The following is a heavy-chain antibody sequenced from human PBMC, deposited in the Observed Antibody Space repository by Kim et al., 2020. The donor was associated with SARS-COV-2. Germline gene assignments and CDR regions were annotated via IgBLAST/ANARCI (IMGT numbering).Heavy chain of an antibody. D-gene: IGHD2-21*01. CDR3: ARGSLSACGGDCYSVWAFIVPGGHLNDF. CDR2: ISSSSSYI. CDR1: GFTFSSYS. Sequence: GGSLRLSCAASGFTFSSYSMNWVRQAPGKGLEWVSSISSSSSYIYYADSVKGRFTISRDNAKNSLYLQMNSLRAEDTAVYYCARGSLSACGGDCYSVWAFIVPGGHLNDFWGQGTLVTVSS. V-gene: IGHV3-21*01. J-gene: IGHJ4*02.